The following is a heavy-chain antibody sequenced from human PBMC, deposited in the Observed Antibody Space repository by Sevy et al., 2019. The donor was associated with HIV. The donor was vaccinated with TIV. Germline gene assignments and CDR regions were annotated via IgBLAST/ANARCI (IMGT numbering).Heavy chain of an antibody. CDR2: IRSKAYGGTT. J-gene: IGHJ6*03. D-gene: IGHD5-12*01. CDR1: GFTFGDYA. Sequence: GGSLRLSCTASGFTFGDYAMSWFRQAPGKGLEWVGFIRSKAYGGTTEYAASVKGRFTISRDDSKSIAYLQMNSLKTEDIAVYYCTRAGRVATRKNPYMDVWGKGTTVTVSS. CDR3: TRAGRVATRKNPYMDV. V-gene: IGHV3-49*03.